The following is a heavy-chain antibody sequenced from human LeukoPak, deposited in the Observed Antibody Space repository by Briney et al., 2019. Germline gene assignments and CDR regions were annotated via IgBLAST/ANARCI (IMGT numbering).Heavy chain of an antibody. J-gene: IGHJ6*02. Sequence: SGRSLRLSCAVSGLTFDDYGMRWVRQAPRKGLKWVSGINWNGGSIVHADSVKGRFTISRDNAKNSLYLQMNSLRAEYTALYYCARAMTDNYYYGMYVWGQGTTVTVSS. CDR1: GLTFDDYG. CDR3: ARAMTDNYYYGMYV. D-gene: IGHD2-21*02. CDR2: INWNGGSI. V-gene: IGHV3-20*04.